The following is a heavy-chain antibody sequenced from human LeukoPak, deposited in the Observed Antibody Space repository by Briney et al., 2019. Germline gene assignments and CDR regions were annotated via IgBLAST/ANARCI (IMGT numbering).Heavy chain of an antibody. CDR1: GGSFTSNSFY. V-gene: IGHV4-39*07. D-gene: IGHD6-13*01. CDR2: IYYSGST. J-gene: IGHJ4*02. CDR3: ARDHSSSSEDY. Sequence: SETLSLTCSVSGGSFTSNSFYWGWIRQPPGKGLEWIGSIYYSGSTYHNPSLKSRVTISVDTSKNQFSLKLNSVTAADTAVYYCARDHSSSSEDYWGQGTLVTVSS.